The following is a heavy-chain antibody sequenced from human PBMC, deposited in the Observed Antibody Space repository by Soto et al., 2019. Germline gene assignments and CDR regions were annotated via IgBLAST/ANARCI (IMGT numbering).Heavy chain of an antibody. J-gene: IGHJ4*02. V-gene: IGHV1-69*06. CDR2: VIPIFGTA. D-gene: IGHD6-6*01. CDR3: AREREGYSSSFLFDY. Sequence: GASVKVSCKASGGTFSSYAISWVRQAPGQGLEWMGGVIPIFGTANYAQKFQGRVTITADKSTSTAYMELSSLRSEDTAVYYCAREREGYSSSFLFDYWGQGTLVTVSS. CDR1: GGTFSSYA.